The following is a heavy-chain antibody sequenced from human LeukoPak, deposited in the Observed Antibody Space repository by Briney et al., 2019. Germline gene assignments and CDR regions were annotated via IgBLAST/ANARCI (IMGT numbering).Heavy chain of an antibody. CDR3: ARGAPEYSYGSSFDY. V-gene: IGHV4-38-2*02. Sequence: PSETLSLICTVSGYSISSGYYWGWIRQSPGKGLEWIGSIFHSGNTFYNPSLKSRVTISVDTSKNHFSLKLSSVTAADTAVYYCARGAPEYSYGSSFDYWGQGTLVTVSS. CDR1: GYSISSGYY. D-gene: IGHD5-18*01. J-gene: IGHJ4*02. CDR2: IFHSGNT.